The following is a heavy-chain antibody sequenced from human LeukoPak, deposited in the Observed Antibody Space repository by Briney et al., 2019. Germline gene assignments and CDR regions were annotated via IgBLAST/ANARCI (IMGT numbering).Heavy chain of an antibody. Sequence: GGSLRLSCAASGFTFSSYWMSWVRQAPGKGLEWVSTISGSGGSTYYADSVKGRFTISRDNSKNTLYLQMNSLRAEDTAVYYCAKGPSAAGIIGGQGTLVTVSS. V-gene: IGHV3-23*01. D-gene: IGHD6-13*01. CDR3: AKGPSAAGII. CDR2: ISGSGGST. CDR1: GFTFSSYW. J-gene: IGHJ4*02.